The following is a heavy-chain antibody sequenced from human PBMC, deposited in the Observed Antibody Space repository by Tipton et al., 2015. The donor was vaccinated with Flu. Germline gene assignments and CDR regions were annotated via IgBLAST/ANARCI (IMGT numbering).Heavy chain of an antibody. CDR2: IYHSGSP. V-gene: IGHV4-59*08. CDR3: ARYSSSVATYWYFDL. J-gene: IGHJ2*01. Sequence: TLSLTCTVSDDSITYYYWSWIRQPPGKGLEWIGYIYHSGSPNYNPSLKSRVTISKDTSKNQFSLTLNSVTAADTAMYYCARYSSSVATYWYFDLWGRGTLVTVSS. CDR1: DDSITYYY. D-gene: IGHD6-6*01.